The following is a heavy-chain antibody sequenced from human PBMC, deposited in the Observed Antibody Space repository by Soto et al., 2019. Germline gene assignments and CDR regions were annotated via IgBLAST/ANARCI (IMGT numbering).Heavy chain of an antibody. D-gene: IGHD3-22*01. J-gene: IGHJ6*04. CDR3: TTTMIISPAIDF. Sequence: EVHLVESGGGLVKPGGSLRLSCAASGFTFSTYSMNWVRQAPGKGLEWVASLSSGGSYISHADSVKGRFTISRDNAKNSLYLQKNNRRTEDTAVYYCTTTMIISPAIDFWGKGTTVTVSS. CDR1: GFTFSTYS. V-gene: IGHV3-21*01. CDR2: LSSGGSYI.